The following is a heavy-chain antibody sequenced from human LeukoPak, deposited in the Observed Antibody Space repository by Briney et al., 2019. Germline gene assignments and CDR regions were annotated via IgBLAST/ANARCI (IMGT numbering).Heavy chain of an antibody. CDR3: ARARIAAAGIHG. Sequence: GGSLRLSCAASGFTVSSNYMSWVRQAPGKGLEWVSVIYSGGSTYYADYVKGRFTISRDNSKNMLYLQMNSLRAEDTAVYYCARARIAAAGIHGWGQGTLVTVSS. CDR2: IYSGGST. J-gene: IGHJ4*02. CDR1: GFTVSSNY. V-gene: IGHV3-66*01. D-gene: IGHD6-13*01.